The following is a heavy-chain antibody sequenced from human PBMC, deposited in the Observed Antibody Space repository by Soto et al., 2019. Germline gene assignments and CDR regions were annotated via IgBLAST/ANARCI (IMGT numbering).Heavy chain of an antibody. V-gene: IGHV6-1*01. Sequence: SQTLSLTCAISGDSVSSNSAAWNWIRQSPSRGLEWLGRTYYRSKWYNDYAVSVKSRITINPDTSKNQFSLQLNSVTPEDTAVYYCARDQAAHSGSYRMYFDLWGRGTLVTVSS. D-gene: IGHD1-26*01. CDR3: ARDQAAHSGSYRMYFDL. CDR2: TYYRSKWYN. CDR1: GDSVSSNSAA. J-gene: IGHJ2*01.